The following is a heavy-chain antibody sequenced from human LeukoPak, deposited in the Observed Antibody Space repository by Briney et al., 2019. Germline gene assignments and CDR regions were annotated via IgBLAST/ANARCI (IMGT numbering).Heavy chain of an antibody. CDR3: ARTAGALAPDFDY. CDR2: IRQDGSDK. CDR1: GFTFSSYW. D-gene: IGHD3-16*01. J-gene: IGHJ4*02. V-gene: IGHV3-7*02. Sequence: GGSLRLSCAASGFTFSSYWMRWVRQAPGKGLEWVANIRQDGSDKYYVDSVKGRFAISRDNAKKSLYLQMNGLRVEDTAVYYCARTAGALAPDFDYWGQGSLVTVSS.